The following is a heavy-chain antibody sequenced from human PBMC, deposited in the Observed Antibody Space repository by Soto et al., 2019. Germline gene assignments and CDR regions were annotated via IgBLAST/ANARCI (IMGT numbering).Heavy chain of an antibody. V-gene: IGHV4-34*01. D-gene: IGHD3-3*01. CDR2: INHSGST. J-gene: IGHJ4*02. Sequence: SETLSLTCAVYGGSFSGYYWSWIRQPPGKGLEWIGEINHSGSTNYNPSLKSRVTISVDTSKNQFSLKLSSVTAADTAVYYCARKGAYYDFWSGYYKYFDYWGQVTLVTVSS. CDR1: GGSFSGYY. CDR3: ARKGAYYDFWSGYYKYFDY.